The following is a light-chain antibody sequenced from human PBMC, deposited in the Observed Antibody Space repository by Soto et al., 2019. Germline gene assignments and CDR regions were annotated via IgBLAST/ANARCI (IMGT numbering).Light chain of an antibody. CDR2: RSD. Sequence: QSVLTQPPSASGTPGQRVTISCSGRSANIGSSTVHWFRQLPGTAPKLLIHRSDQRPSGVPDRLSGSKSGTTASLAISGLQSEDEADYYCAAWDEALNGHVFGTGTKVTVL. CDR3: AAWDEALNGHV. J-gene: IGLJ1*01. V-gene: IGLV1-44*01. CDR1: SANIGSST.